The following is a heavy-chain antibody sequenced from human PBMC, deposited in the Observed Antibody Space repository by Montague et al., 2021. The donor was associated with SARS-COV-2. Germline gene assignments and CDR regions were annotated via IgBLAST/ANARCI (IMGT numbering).Heavy chain of an antibody. CDR2: ISGDSATA. V-gene: IGHV3-23*01. CDR3: AKALYSGGFFFESGSDF. Sequence: SLRLSCPASGFTFGDYAINWVRQAPGKGLEWVASISGDSATAYYAESVLGRFAISRDNSKNTVSLQMDSLRVKDAAVYYCAKALYSGGFFFESGSDFWGQGTLVTVSS. CDR1: GFTFGDYA. D-gene: IGHD6-19*01. J-gene: IGHJ4*02.